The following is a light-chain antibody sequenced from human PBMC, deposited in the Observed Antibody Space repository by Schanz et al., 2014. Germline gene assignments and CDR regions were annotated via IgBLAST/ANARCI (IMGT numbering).Light chain of an antibody. CDR1: SSDVGGYNY. CDR2: EVN. CDR3: SSYAGNNKLL. V-gene: IGLV2-8*01. Sequence: QSALTQPPSASGSPGQSVTISCTGTSSDVGGYNYVSLYQQHPGKAPKLMIYEVNKRPSGVPDRFSGSKSGNTASLTVSGLQAEDEADYYCSSYAGNNKLLFGGGTKLTVL. J-gene: IGLJ2*01.